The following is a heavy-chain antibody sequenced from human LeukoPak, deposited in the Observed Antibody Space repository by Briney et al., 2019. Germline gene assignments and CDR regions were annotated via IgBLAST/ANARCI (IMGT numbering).Heavy chain of an antibody. CDR3: ASEGSSSSGNFDY. CDR2: ISCSSSTI. D-gene: IGHD6-6*01. Sequence: GRSLTLSCPASGFTSSSYSMNWVRQAPGKGREWVAYISCSSSTIYYATSVKGRFNISRDNAKNSLYLQMNSLRAEDTAVYYCASEGSSSSGNFDYWGQGTLVTVSS. J-gene: IGHJ4*02. CDR1: GFTSSSYS. V-gene: IGHV3-48*01.